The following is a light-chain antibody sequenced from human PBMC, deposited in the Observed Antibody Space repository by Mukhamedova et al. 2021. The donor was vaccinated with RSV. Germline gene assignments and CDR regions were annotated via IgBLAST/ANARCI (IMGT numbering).Light chain of an antibody. CDR2: RAS. V-gene: IGKV7-3*01. CDR1: ESVSFLGIKL. Sequence: IICRASESVSFLGIKLNHWYQQKPGQPPKLLIYRASNKDTGVPARFSGSGSGTXFXXTINPLEXNDTANYYXLXXXXXXXFG. J-gene: IGKJ1*01. CDR3: LXXXXXXX.